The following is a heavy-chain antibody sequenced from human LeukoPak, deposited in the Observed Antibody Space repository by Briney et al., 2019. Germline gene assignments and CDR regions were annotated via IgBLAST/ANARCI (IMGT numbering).Heavy chain of an antibody. CDR1: GFSLTTSGVG. V-gene: IGHV2-5*02. J-gene: IGHJ4*02. CDR3: AHRRPLAGLHTSY. Sequence: SLPTLVKPTQTLTLTCTFSGFSLTTSGVGVGWIRQPPGKALEWLAVIYWDDEKRYSPSMKSSLPITKDTSRNQVVLTMTNMDPVDTGTYHCAHRRPLAGLHTSYWGQGTLVTVSS. CDR2: IYWDDEK. D-gene: IGHD6-19*01.